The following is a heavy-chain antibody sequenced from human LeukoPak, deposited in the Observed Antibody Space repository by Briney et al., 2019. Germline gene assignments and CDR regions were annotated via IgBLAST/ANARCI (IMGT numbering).Heavy chain of an antibody. CDR1: GFTFSSYA. Sequence: GSLRLSCAASGFTFSSYAMHWVRQAPGKGLEWVAVISYDGSNKYYADSVKGRFTISRDNSKNTLYLQMNSLRAEDTAVYYCARGSYHFDYWGQGTLVTVSS. V-gene: IGHV3-30-3*01. D-gene: IGHD3-16*02. CDR3: ARGSYHFDY. J-gene: IGHJ4*02. CDR2: ISYDGSNK.